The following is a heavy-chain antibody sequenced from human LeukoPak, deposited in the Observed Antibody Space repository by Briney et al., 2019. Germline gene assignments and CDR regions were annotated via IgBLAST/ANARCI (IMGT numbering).Heavy chain of an antibody. Sequence: SVKFSCKASGGTFSSYAISWVRQAPGQGLEWMGGIIPIFGTANYAQKFQGRVTITADESTSTAYMELSSLRSEDTAVYYCARGAIFGVVIDYWGQGTLVTVSS. J-gene: IGHJ4*02. CDR3: ARGAIFGVVIDY. V-gene: IGHV1-69*13. CDR2: IIPIFGTA. CDR1: GGTFSSYA. D-gene: IGHD3-3*01.